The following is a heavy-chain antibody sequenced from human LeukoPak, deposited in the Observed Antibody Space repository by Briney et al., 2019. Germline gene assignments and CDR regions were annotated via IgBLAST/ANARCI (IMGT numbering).Heavy chain of an antibody. Sequence: SETLSLTCAVYGGSFSGYYLSWIRQPPGKGLEWIGEINHSGSTNYNPSLKSRVTISVDTSKNQLSLKLSSVTAADTAVYYCARYESGYDYDWCDYWGQGTLVTVSS. V-gene: IGHV4-34*01. CDR2: INHSGST. CDR1: GGSFSGYY. D-gene: IGHD5-12*01. CDR3: ARYESGYDYDWCDY. J-gene: IGHJ4*02.